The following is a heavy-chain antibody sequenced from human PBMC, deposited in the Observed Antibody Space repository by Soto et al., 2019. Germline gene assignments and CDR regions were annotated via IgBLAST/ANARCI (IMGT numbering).Heavy chain of an antibody. CDR3: AKDRLTTVTTRWNFDL. CDR2: ISGGGDST. Sequence: EVQLLESGGGLVQPGGSLRLSCAASGFTFSNYAMSWVRQAPGKGLEWVSAISGGGDSTYYGDSVKGRFTISRDNSENTLYLQMNSLTAEDTAVYYCAKDRLTTVTTRWNFDLWGRGTLVTVSS. J-gene: IGHJ2*01. V-gene: IGHV3-23*01. D-gene: IGHD4-17*01. CDR1: GFTFSNYA.